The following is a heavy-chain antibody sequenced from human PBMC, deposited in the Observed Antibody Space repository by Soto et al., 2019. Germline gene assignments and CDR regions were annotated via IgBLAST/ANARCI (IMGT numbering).Heavy chain of an antibody. D-gene: IGHD4-17*01. CDR3: ARGMTTPFNYYYGMDV. V-gene: IGHV4-59*01. CDR1: GGSIRSYY. Sequence: PSETLSLTCTVSGGSIRSYYWSWMRQPPGKGLEWIGYIYYSGSTNYNPSLKSRVTISVDTSKNQFSLKLSSVTAADTAVYYCARGMTTPFNYYYGMDVWGQGTTVTVSS. J-gene: IGHJ6*02. CDR2: IYYSGST.